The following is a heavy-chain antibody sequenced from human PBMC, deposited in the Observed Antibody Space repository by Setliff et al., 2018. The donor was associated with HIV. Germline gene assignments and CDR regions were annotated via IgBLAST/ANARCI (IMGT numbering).Heavy chain of an antibody. D-gene: IGHD5-18*01. CDR3: ARRGAAMVLNWFDP. V-gene: IGHV4-59*12. CDR1: GGPISSYY. Sequence: SETLSLTCSVSGGPISSYYWSWIRQPPGKGLEWIGSIYYSGSTHYNPSLKSRVTISVDTSKNQFSLKLSSVTAADTAVYYCARRGAAMVLNWFDPWGQGTLVTVSS. CDR2: IYYSGST. J-gene: IGHJ5*02.